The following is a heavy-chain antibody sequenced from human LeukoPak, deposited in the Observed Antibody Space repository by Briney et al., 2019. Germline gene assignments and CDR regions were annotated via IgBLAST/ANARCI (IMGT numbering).Heavy chain of an antibody. Sequence: ASVKVSCKASGYTFTSYGLSWVRQAPGQGLEWMGWISTYNDNTHYAQKFQGRVTMTTDTSTNTAYMELRSLRSDDTAVYYCAREMAVAGSGVIDSWGQGTLVTVSS. CDR2: ISTYNDNT. CDR1: GYTFTSYG. J-gene: IGHJ4*02. CDR3: AREMAVAGSGVIDS. V-gene: IGHV1-18*01. D-gene: IGHD6-19*01.